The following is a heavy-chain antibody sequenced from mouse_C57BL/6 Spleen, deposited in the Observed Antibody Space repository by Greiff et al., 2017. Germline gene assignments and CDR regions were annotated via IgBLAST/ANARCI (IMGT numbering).Heavy chain of an antibody. CDR1: GFTFSSYA. CDR3: ARGEDYDDAWFGY. CDR2: ISDGGSYT. Sequence: EVKLQESGGGLVKPGGSLKLSCAASGFTFSSYAMSWVRQTPEKRLEWVATISDGGSYTYYPDNVKGRFTISRDNAKNNLYLQMSHLKSEDTAMYYCARGEDYDDAWFGYWGQGTLVTVSA. D-gene: IGHD2-4*01. J-gene: IGHJ3*01. V-gene: IGHV5-4*03.